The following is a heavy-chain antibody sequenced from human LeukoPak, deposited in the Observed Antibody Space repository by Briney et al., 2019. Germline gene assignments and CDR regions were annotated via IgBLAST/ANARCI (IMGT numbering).Heavy chain of an antibody. CDR2: LSGSGITT. Sequence: GGSLRLSCAASGFTFSNSAMSWVRQAPGKGVEWVSTLSGSGITTYYADSVKGRFTISRDNSKNTLYLQMNSLRAEDTAVYYCAKGIYSSGWSYFGYWGHGTLVTVSS. CDR1: GFTFSNSA. D-gene: IGHD6-19*01. J-gene: IGHJ4*01. V-gene: IGHV3-23*01. CDR3: AKGIYSSGWSYFGY.